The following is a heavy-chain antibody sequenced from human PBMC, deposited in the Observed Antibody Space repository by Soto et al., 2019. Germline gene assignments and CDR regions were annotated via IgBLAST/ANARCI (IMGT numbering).Heavy chain of an antibody. CDR2: VYYSGTT. D-gene: IGHD4-17*01. CDR1: GGSVSNKTYY. J-gene: IGHJ4*02. CDR3: ARTTAVPNTLRSRYFFDY. V-gene: IGHV4-61*01. Sequence: SETLSLTCSVSGGSVSNKTYYWSWIRQPPGKRLEWIGYVYYSGTTNYNPSLKSRVTIPVDLSKNQFSLRLSSVTTADTALYYCARTTAVPNTLRSRYFFDYWGQGTLVTVSS.